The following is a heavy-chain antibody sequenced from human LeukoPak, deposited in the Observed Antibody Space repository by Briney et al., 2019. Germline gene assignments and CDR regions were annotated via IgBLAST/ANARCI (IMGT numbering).Heavy chain of an antibody. Sequence: GGSLRLSCAATGFTFHGYVMHWVRQAPGKGLEWVSLISGDGSERHYADSVKGRFTISRDNSKNTLYLQMNSLRSEDTAFYYCVNDLGDVSIVEAVIDSWGQGILVTVSS. D-gene: IGHD1-26*01. J-gene: IGHJ4*02. V-gene: IGHV3-43*02. CDR3: VNDLGDVSIVEAVIDS. CDR2: ISGDGSER. CDR1: GFTFHGYV.